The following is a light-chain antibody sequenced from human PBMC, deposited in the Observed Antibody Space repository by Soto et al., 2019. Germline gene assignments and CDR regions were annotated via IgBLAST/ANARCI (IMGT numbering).Light chain of an antibody. CDR3: CSSAGRRLVL. Sequence: QSALTQPTSVSGSAGQTITISCTGTSSDVGSYNTVSWYQQHPGKAPKLLISDDTERPSGVSSRFSGSKSGNTASLTISGLQAEDEADYYCCSSAGRRLVLFSGGTKVTVL. CDR2: DDT. V-gene: IGLV2-23*01. J-gene: IGLJ2*01. CDR1: SSDVGSYNT.